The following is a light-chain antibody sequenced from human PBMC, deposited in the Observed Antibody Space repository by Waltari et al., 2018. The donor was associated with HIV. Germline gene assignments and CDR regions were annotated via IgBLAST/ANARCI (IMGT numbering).Light chain of an antibody. CDR3: QQSYSTPWT. V-gene: IGKV1-39*01. J-gene: IGKJ1*01. CDR2: AAS. CDR1: QNINNY. Sequence: DIQRTQSPSSLSAAVGDRVTITCLASQNINNYLNWYQEKPGKAPQLLIFAASRLQSGVPSRFSGRGSGTAFTLPLHNLQPEDFASSYCQQSYSTPWTFGQGTKVEIK.